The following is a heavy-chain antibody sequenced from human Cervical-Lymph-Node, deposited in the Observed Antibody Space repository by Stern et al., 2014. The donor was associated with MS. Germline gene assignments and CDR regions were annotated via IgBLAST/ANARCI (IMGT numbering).Heavy chain of an antibody. CDR1: GFTFSSYG. Sequence: QVQLVESGGAVVQPGRSLRLSCAASGFTFSSYGMHWVRQAPGKGLAWATVISYDGNHKYYAASVKGRFTISRDNSKNTLHLQMNSVTPDDTAIYYCARDYEDTSMLFDHWGQGTLVTVSS. CDR2: ISYDGNHK. V-gene: IGHV3-30*03. J-gene: IGHJ4*02. D-gene: IGHD2-8*01. CDR3: ARDYEDTSMLFDH.